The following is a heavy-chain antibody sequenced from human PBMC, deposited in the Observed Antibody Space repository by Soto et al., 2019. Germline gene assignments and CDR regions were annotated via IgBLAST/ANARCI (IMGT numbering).Heavy chain of an antibody. V-gene: IGHV4-34*01. Sequence: PSETLSLTCAVYGGSFSGYYWSWIRQPPGKGLEWIGEINHSGSTNYNPSLKSRVTISVDTSKNQFSLKLSSVTAADTAVYYCARDLLTTVTTVRSNWFDPWGQGTLVTVS. D-gene: IGHD4-17*01. CDR1: GGSFSGYY. CDR2: INHSGST. J-gene: IGHJ5*02. CDR3: ARDLLTTVTTVRSNWFDP.